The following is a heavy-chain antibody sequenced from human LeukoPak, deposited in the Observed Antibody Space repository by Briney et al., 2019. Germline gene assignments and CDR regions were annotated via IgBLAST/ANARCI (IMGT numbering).Heavy chain of an antibody. J-gene: IGHJ4*02. CDR3: ARAGYSYGYLPDY. CDR1: GGSVSSGSYY. Sequence: SETLSLTCTVSGGSVSSGSYYWSWIRQPPGKGLEWIGYIYYSGSTNYNPSLKSRVTISVDTSKNQFSLKLSSVTAADTAVYYCARAGYSYGYLPDYWGQGTLPPSPQ. V-gene: IGHV4-61*01. D-gene: IGHD5-18*01. CDR2: IYYSGST.